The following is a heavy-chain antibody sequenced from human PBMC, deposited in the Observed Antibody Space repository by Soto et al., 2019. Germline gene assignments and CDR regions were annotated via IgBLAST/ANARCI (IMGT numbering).Heavy chain of an antibody. J-gene: IGHJ6*02. V-gene: IGHV1-69*06. CDR2: IIPIFGTA. CDR1: GGTFSSYA. CDR3: VVPNYGAYWDYYYYYGRDG. Sequence: VSSVKVSCKASGGTFSSYAISWVRQVPGQGLEWMGGIIPIFGTANYAQKFQGRVTITADKSTSTAYMELSSLRSEDTAVYYFVVPNYGAYWDYYYYYGRDGRGQGTTGTVSS. D-gene: IGHD4-17*01.